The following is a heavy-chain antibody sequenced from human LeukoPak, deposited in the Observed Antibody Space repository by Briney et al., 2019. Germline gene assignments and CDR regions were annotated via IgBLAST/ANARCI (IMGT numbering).Heavy chain of an antibody. CDR1: GFTFSSYY. CDR2: INSDGSTT. V-gene: IGHV3-74*01. CDR3: ARGNYYSMDV. Sequence: GGSLRLSCAVSGFTFSSYYMHWVRQAPGKGLVWVSRINSDGSTTSYADSVKGRFTISRDNAKNTLYLQMNNPRADDTAVYYCARGNYYSMDVWGQGTTVTVS. J-gene: IGHJ6*02.